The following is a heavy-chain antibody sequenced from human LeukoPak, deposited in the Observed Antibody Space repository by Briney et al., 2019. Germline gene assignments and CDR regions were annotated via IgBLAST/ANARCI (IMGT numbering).Heavy chain of an antibody. D-gene: IGHD6-19*01. V-gene: IGHV4-59*13. CDR1: CAYITSYY. CDR2: IYYSGST. Sequence: SETLSLTCTVSCAYITSYYFICIRQPPGKGLEWIGYIYYSGSTNYNPSLKSRVTISVDTSKNQFSLKLSSVTAADPAVYYCARLAVVDQDYWGQGTLVTVSS. J-gene: IGHJ4*02. CDR3: ARLAVVDQDY.